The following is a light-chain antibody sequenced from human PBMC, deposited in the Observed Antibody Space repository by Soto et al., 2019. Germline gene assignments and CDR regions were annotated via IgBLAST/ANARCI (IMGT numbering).Light chain of an antibody. CDR2: DTS. CDR1: QSVSSY. V-gene: IGKV3-11*01. Sequence: EIVLTQSPATLSLSPGERATLSCRASQSVSSYLAWYQQKPGQAPRLLIYDTSKRSTGIPARFSGSGSGTDVTLTMSSLAPEDFAVYSCQQRTNWPRSFTFGPGTKVDSK. J-gene: IGKJ3*01. CDR3: QQRTNWPRSFT.